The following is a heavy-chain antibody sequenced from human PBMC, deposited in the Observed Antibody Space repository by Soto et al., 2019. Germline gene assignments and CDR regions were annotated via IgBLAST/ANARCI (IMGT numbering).Heavy chain of an antibody. CDR3: ASRSSGWYFDY. Sequence: EVQLLESGGGLVQPGGSLRLSCAASGFTFSSYAMNWVRQAPGKGLEWVSVISGSGGSTYYADSVKGRFTISRDNSKNTLYLQMNSLRVEDTAVYYCASRSSGWYFDYWGQGTLVTFSS. V-gene: IGHV3-23*01. CDR1: GFTFSSYA. J-gene: IGHJ4*02. D-gene: IGHD6-19*01. CDR2: ISGSGGST.